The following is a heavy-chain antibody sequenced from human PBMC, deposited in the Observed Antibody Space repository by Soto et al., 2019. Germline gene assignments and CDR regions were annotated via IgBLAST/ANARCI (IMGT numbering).Heavy chain of an antibody. Sequence: GGSLRLCCAASGFTFSSYSMNWVRQAPGKGLEWVSYISSSSSTIYYADSVKGRFTISRDNAKNSLYLQMNSLRVEDTAVYYCAKGYDSSGYPAHNAFDMWGPGTMVTVSS. V-gene: IGHV3-48*01. CDR3: AKGYDSSGYPAHNAFDM. CDR2: ISSSSSTI. CDR1: GFTFSSYS. J-gene: IGHJ3*02. D-gene: IGHD3-22*01.